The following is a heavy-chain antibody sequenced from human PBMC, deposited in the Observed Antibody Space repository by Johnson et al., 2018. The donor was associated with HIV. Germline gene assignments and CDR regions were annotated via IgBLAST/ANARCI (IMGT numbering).Heavy chain of an antibody. J-gene: IGHJ3*02. CDR1: VFTFSSYG. CDR2: IQHDGSNK. V-gene: IGHV3-30*03. D-gene: IGHD2-8*01. CDR3: ARKRCEPLDAFDI. Sequence: VQLVESWGGIVQPGRSLRLSCAVSVFTFSSYGMHWVRQAPGKGLEWVAVIQHDGSNKDYADSVKGRFTISRDNSKNTLFLQMNRLIAEDTAVYYCARKRCEPLDAFDIWGQGTMVTVSS.